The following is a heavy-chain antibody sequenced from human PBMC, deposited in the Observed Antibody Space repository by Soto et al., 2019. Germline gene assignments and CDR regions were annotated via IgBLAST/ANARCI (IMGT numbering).Heavy chain of an antibody. CDR1: GGSISSGGYY. CDR2: IYYSGST. CDR3: GRDVRAAAPGPLDY. V-gene: IGHV4-31*03. D-gene: IGHD6-13*01. J-gene: IGHJ4*02. Sequence: QVHLQESGPGLVKPLQTLSLTCTVSGGSISSGGYYWSWIRQHPGKGLEWIGYIYYSGSTYYNPSLKSRVTXXVXSXXNQFSLNLRSVTAADPAVYHCGRDVRAAAPGPLDYWGQGTLVTVSS.